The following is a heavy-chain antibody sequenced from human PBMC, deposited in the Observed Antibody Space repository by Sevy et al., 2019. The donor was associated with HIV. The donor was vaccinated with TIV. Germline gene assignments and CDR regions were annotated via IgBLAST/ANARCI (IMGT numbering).Heavy chain of an antibody. D-gene: IGHD1-1*01. V-gene: IGHV3-74*03. CDR3: VRDVFKWGWNGQNYYYGVDV. CDR1: GFTFRDFW. CDR2: INLDGRGT. Sequence: GGSLRLSCAASGFTFRDFWMHWVRQAPGKGPVWVSRINLDGRGTAYVDPVKGRFTISRDNAKSTLYLEMNSLRAEDTAVYYCVRDVFKWGWNGQNYYYGVDVWGQGTTVTVSS. J-gene: IGHJ6*02.